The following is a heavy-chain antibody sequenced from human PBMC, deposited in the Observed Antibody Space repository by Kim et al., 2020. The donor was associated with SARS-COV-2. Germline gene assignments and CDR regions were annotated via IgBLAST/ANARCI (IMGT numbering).Heavy chain of an antibody. V-gene: IGHV1-69*04. CDR2: IIPILGIA. CDR1: GGTFSSYT. J-gene: IGHJ6*02. D-gene: IGHD2-21*02. Sequence: SVKVSCKASGGTFSSYTISWVRQAPGQGLEWMGRIIPILGIANYAQKFQGRVTITADKSTSTAYMELSSLRSEDTAVYYCARDVVTANLFYYYYGMDVWGQGTTVTVSS. CDR3: ARDVVTANLFYYYYGMDV.